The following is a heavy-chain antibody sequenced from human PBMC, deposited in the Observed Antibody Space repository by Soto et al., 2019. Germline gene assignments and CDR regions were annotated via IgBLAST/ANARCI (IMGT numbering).Heavy chain of an antibody. CDR1: GFTFSNFW. CDR3: ARDLRYCSGGTCYLYYYGMDV. V-gene: IGHV3-74*01. D-gene: IGHD2-15*01. CDR2: INSDGSST. Sequence: EVQLVESGGGLIQPGTSLRLSCAASGFTFSNFWMHWVRQVPGKGLVWVARINSDGSSTSYADSVKGRFTISRDNAKNTLYVQMNSLRAEDTAVYYCARDLRYCSGGTCYLYYYGMDVWGPGTTVTVSS. J-gene: IGHJ6*02.